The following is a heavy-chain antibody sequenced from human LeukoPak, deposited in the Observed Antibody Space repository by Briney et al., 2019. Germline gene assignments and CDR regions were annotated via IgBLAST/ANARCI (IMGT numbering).Heavy chain of an antibody. CDR1: GGSFSGGY. Sequence: SETLSLTCAVYGGSFSGGYWSWIRQPQGKGLEWMGEVNNSGSGSYNPSLKSRVTISVDTSKNQFSLKLSSVTAADTAVYYCARGPGVWPIVVVTAIPGVAFDIWGQGTRGTVSS. CDR3: ARGPGVWPIVVVTAIPGVAFDI. J-gene: IGHJ3*02. V-gene: IGHV4-34*01. D-gene: IGHD2-21*02. CDR2: VNNSGSG.